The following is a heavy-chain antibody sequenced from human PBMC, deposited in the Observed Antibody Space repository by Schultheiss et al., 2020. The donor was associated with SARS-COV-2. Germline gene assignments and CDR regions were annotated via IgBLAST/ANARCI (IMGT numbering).Heavy chain of an antibody. Sequence: SQTLSLTCAVYGGSFSGYYWSWIRQPPGKGLEWIGEINHSGSTNYNPSLKSRVTISVDTSKNQFSLKLSSVTAADTAVYYCASGGYCGGDCYLLDYWGQGTLVTVSS. J-gene: IGHJ4*02. CDR3: ASGGYCGGDCYLLDY. D-gene: IGHD2-21*01. CDR1: GGSFSGYY. V-gene: IGHV4-34*01. CDR2: INHSGST.